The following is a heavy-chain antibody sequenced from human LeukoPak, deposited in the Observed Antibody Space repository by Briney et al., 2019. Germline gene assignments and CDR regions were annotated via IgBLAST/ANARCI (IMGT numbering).Heavy chain of an antibody. J-gene: IGHJ5*02. CDR3: ARGLSEWFGELSWFDP. Sequence: SETLSLTCTVSGGSISSYYWSWIRQPPGKGLEWIGYIYYSGSTNYNPSLKSRVTISVATSKNQFSLKLSSVTAADTAVYYCARGLSEWFGELSWFDPWGQVTLVTVSS. D-gene: IGHD3-10*01. CDR2: IYYSGST. V-gene: IGHV4-59*01. CDR1: GGSISSYY.